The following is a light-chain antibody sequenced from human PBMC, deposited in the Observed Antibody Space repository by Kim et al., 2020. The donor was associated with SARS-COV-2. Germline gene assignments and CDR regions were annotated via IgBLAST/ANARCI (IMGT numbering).Light chain of an antibody. CDR1: NSNIGAGYE. CDR2: NDY. V-gene: IGLV1-40*01. J-gene: IGLJ2*01. Sequence: QSVLTQPPSMSGAPGQSVTISCTGSNSNIGAGYEVHWYQQFPGTAPKLLIYNDYRRPSGVPDRFSGSRSASSASLAITGLQAEDEADYYCQSYDTGLSGIIFGGGTKLTVL. CDR3: QSYDTGLSGII.